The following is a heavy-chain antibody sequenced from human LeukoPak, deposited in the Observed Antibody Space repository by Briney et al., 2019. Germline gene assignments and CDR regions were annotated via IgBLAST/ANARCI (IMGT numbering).Heavy chain of an antibody. CDR3: AQFAKGG. V-gene: IGHV3-72*01. D-gene: IGHD2-21*01. J-gene: IGHJ4*02. Sequence: GRSLRLSCAASGFTFSDHYMDWVRQAPGKGLEWVGRIKHKAHSYTTEYAASVKGRFTISRDDSKSSLYLQMNSLKIEDTAVYYCAQFAKGGWGQGTLVTVSS. CDR2: IKHKAHSYTT. CDR1: GFTFSDHY.